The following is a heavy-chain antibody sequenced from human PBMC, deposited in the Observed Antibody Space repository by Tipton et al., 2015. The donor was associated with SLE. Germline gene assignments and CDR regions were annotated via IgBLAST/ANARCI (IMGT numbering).Heavy chain of an antibody. Sequence: TLSLTCAVDGASFSDYYWMWVRQPPGKGLEWIGEFIHSETTNYNPSLKSRVTISVDTSKNQFSLKVSSVTAADTAVYYCARDHGGSYYGWFDPWGQGTLVTVSS. J-gene: IGHJ5*02. V-gene: IGHV4-34*12. CDR1: GASFSDYY. CDR3: ARDHGGSYYGWFDP. D-gene: IGHD1-26*01. CDR2: FIHSETT.